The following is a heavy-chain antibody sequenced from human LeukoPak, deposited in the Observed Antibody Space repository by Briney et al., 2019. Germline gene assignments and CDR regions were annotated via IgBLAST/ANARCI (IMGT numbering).Heavy chain of an antibody. CDR2: IYYSGST. CDR1: GGSISSYY. CDR3: ARTLTYYDILTGYYNQRMYFDY. D-gene: IGHD3-9*01. J-gene: IGHJ4*02. Sequence: SETLSLTCTVSGGSISSYYWSWIRQPPGKGLEWIGYIYYSGSTNYNPSLKSRVTISVDTSKNQFSLKLSSVTAADTAVYYCARTLTYYDILTGYYNQRMYFDYWGQGTLVTVSS. V-gene: IGHV4-59*01.